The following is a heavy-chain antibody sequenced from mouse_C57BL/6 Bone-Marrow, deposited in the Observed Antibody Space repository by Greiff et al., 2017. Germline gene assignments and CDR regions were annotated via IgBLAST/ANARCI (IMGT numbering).Heavy chain of an antibody. CDR3: ARFGYYGSSYNY. Sequence: VKVVESGAELARPGASVKLSCKASGYTFTSYGISWVKQRTGQGLEWIGEIYPRSGNTYYNEKFKGKATLTADKSSSTAYMELRSLTSEDSAVYFCARFGYYGSSYNYWGQGTTLTVSS. CDR2: IYPRSGNT. D-gene: IGHD1-1*01. V-gene: IGHV1-81*01. J-gene: IGHJ2*01. CDR1: GYTFTSYG.